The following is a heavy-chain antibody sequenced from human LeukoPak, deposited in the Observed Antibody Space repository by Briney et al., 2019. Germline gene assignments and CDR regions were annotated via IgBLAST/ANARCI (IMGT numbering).Heavy chain of an antibody. CDR2: ISGSGGST. J-gene: IGHJ4*02. CDR1: GFTFSSYA. Sequence: GGSLRLSCAASGFTFSSYAMSWVRQAPGKGLEWVSAISGSGGSTYYADSVKGRFTISRDNSKNTLYLQMNSLRAEDTAVYYCAKDQDSSGYYYSSYFDYWGQGTLVTVS. D-gene: IGHD3-22*01. CDR3: AKDQDSSGYYYSSYFDY. V-gene: IGHV3-23*01.